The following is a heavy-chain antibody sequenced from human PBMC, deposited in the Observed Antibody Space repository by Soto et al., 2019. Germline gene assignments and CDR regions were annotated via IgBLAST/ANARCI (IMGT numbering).Heavy chain of an antibody. J-gene: IGHJ4*02. D-gene: IGHD3-22*01. CDR2: IYYSGST. Sequence: QLQLQESGPGLVKPSETLSLTCTVSGGSISSSSYYWGWIRQPPGKGLEWIGSIYYSGSTYYNPSLKSRVTISVDTSKNQFSLKLSSVTAADTAVYYCARLLGTLDSSGYDYWGQGTLVTVSS. CDR1: GGSISSSSYY. CDR3: ARLLGTLDSSGYDY. V-gene: IGHV4-39*01.